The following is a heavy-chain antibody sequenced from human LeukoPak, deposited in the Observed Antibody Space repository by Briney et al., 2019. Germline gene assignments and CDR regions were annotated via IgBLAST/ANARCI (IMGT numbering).Heavy chain of an antibody. D-gene: IGHD6-13*01. CDR2: ISGSGGST. V-gene: IGHV3-23*01. J-gene: IGHJ5*02. CDR1: GFTFSSYA. Sequence: GSLRFSCAASGFTFSSYAMSWVRQAPGKGLEWVSAISGSGGSTYYADSVKGRFTISRDNSKNTLYLQMNSLKTEDTALYFCTTPYSDNSWYDWFGPWGQGTLVTVSS. CDR3: TTPYSDNSWYDWFGP.